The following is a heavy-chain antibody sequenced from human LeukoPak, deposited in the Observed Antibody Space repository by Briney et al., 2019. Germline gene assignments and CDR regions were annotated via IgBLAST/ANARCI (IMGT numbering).Heavy chain of an antibody. Sequence: GGSLRLSCAASGFTFSGSAVHWVRQASGKGLEWVGRIRSKANNYATAYAASVKGRFTISRDDSKNTAYLQMNSLKTEDTAVYYCTGDNFDSSVKFDYWGQGTLVTVSS. D-gene: IGHD3-22*01. CDR1: GFTFSGSA. J-gene: IGHJ4*02. CDR3: TGDNFDSSVKFDY. CDR2: IRSKANNYAT. V-gene: IGHV3-73*01.